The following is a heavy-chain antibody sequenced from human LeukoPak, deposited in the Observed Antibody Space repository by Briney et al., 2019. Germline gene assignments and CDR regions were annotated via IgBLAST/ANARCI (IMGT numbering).Heavy chain of an antibody. Sequence: ASVKVSCKASGYTFPSYAIHWVRQAPGQGLEWMGWINPNSGGTNYAQKFQGRVTMTRDTSISTAYMELSRLRSDDTAVYYCARDITMVRGVTYYMDVWGKGTTVTISS. CDR2: INPNSGGT. CDR1: GYTFPSYA. V-gene: IGHV1-2*02. J-gene: IGHJ6*03. CDR3: ARDITMVRGVTYYMDV. D-gene: IGHD3-10*01.